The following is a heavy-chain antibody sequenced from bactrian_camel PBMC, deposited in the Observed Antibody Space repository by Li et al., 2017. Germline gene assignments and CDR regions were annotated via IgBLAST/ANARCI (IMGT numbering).Heavy chain of an antibody. CDR1: GFTFKNYY. J-gene: IGHJ4*01. Sequence: QVQLVESGGGLVQPGGSLRLSCAASGFTFKNYYMSWVRQAPGKGLEWVSCINSAAVVLDYADSVKGRFTISRDNAKNTLYLQMNSLKTEDTAVYYCATGVWGQGTQVTVS. CDR2: INSAAVVL. CDR3: ATGV. V-gene: IGHV3-2*01.